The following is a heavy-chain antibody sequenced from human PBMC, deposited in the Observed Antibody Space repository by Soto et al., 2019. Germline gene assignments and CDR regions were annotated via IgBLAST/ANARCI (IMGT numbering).Heavy chain of an antibody. CDR3: ARGRIRRSLTGYTFDY. J-gene: IGHJ4*02. CDR1: GGSFSGYY. CDR2: INHSGST. D-gene: IGHD3-9*01. Sequence: SEALSLTCAVYGGSFSGYYWSWIRQPPGKGLEWIGEINHSGSTNYKPSLKSRVTISVDTSKNQFSLKLSSVTAAHTAVYYCARGRIRRSLTGYTFDYWGQGTLVTVSS. V-gene: IGHV4-34*01.